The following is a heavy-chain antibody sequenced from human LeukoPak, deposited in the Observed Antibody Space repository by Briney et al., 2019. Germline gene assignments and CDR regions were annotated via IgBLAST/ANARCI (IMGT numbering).Heavy chain of an antibody. V-gene: IGHV3-30*18. CDR1: GFTFSSYD. Sequence: PGGSQRLSCVASGFTFSSYDMHWVRQAPGKGLEWVALISYDGSNKYFGDSVKGRFTISRDNANSSMYLQLNNVRSDDTAIYYCAKAPGEQLWLNGCFFNWGQGTLVTVSS. CDR2: ISYDGSNK. CDR3: AKAPGEQLWLNGCFFN. J-gene: IGHJ4*02. D-gene: IGHD5-18*01.